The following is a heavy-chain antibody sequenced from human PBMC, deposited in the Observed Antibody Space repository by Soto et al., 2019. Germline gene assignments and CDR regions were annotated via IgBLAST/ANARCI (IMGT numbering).Heavy chain of an antibody. CDR2: ISGSGGST. V-gene: IGHV3-23*01. D-gene: IGHD3-22*01. J-gene: IGHJ4*02. CDR3: AKSGPRITMIVLNYFDY. Sequence: GGSLRLSCAASGFTFSSYAMSWVRQAPGKGLEWVSAISGSGGSTYYADSVKGRFTISRDNSKNTLYLQMNSLRAEDTAVYYCAKSGPRITMIVLNYFDYWGQGTLVTVSS. CDR1: GFTFSSYA.